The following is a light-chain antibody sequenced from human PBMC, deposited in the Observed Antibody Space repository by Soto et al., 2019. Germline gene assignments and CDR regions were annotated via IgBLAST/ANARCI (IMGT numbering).Light chain of an antibody. Sequence: QSALPQPPSWSGSLGQSVTISCTGTSRDVGGYNYVAWYQQPPGKAPKVLIYEVTKRPSGVPDRFSGSKSGNTASLTVSGLQAEDEADYYCSSYAGSNNNYVFGTGTKVTVL. CDR3: SSYAGSNNNYV. V-gene: IGLV2-8*01. J-gene: IGLJ1*01. CDR2: EVT. CDR1: SRDVGGYNY.